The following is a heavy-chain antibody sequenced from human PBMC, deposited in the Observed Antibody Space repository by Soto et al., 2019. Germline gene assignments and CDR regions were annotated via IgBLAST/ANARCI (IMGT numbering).Heavy chain of an antibody. CDR3: ARYEYGNSLYGVDV. Sequence: QVHLQQRGAGLLKPSETLSLNCVVSGESFSGYYWSWIRQTPGMGLEGIGEVDHRGSTTYNSSLKNRASISIDSSKNLFSLELTSVTAADTALYFCARYEYGNSLYGVDVWGQGTRVTVSS. CDR2: VDHRGST. CDR1: GESFSGYY. V-gene: IGHV4-34*02. J-gene: IGHJ6*02. D-gene: IGHD1-7*01.